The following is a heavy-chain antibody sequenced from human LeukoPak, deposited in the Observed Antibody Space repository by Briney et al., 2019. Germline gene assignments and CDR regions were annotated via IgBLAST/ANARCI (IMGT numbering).Heavy chain of an antibody. J-gene: IGHJ5*02. D-gene: IGHD6-19*01. Sequence: GGSLRLSCAASGFTFSSYAMHWVRQAPGKGLEWVAVISYDGSNKYYADSVKGRFTISRDNSKNTLYLQMNSLRAEDTAVYYCARGIRSSIAVAGSPNWFDPWGQGTLVTVSS. CDR2: ISYDGSNK. V-gene: IGHV3-30-3*01. CDR3: ARGIRSSIAVAGSPNWFDP. CDR1: GFTFSSYA.